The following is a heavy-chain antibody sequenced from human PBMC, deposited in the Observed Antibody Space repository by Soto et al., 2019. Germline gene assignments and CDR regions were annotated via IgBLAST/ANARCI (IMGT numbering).Heavy chain of an antibody. D-gene: IGHD4-17*01. CDR2: IKQDGSEK. CDR1: GFTFSSYW. V-gene: IGHV3-7*01. CDR3: ARDISAYGDYGADFDY. J-gene: IGHJ4*02. Sequence: EVQLVESGGGLVQPGGSLRLSCAASGFTFSSYWMSWVRQAPGKGLEWVANIKQDGSEKYYVDSVKGRFTISRDNAKNSLYLQMNSLRAEDTAVYYCARDISAYGDYGADFDYWGQGTLVTVSS.